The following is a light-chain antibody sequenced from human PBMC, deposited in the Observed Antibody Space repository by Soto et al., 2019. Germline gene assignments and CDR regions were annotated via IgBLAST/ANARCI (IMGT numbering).Light chain of an antibody. CDR3: SSYGGSNTVV. J-gene: IGLJ2*01. Sequence: QSALTQPPSASGSPGQSVTISCTGSSSDVGGYNYVSWYQQHPGKAPKLMISEVSKRPSGVPDRLSGSKSGNTASLTVSGLQAEDEAEYYCSSYGGSNTVVFGGGTKLTVL. CDR1: SSDVGGYNY. CDR2: EVS. V-gene: IGLV2-8*01.